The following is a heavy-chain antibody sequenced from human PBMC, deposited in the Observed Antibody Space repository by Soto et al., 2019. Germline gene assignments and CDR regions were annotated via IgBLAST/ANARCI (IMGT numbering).Heavy chain of an antibody. CDR3: ARTGDGHHDFLDY. CDR1: GFTFSSYW. Sequence: GGSLRLSCAASGFTFSSYWMNWVRQAPGKGLEWVANVNQDGNEDNLLDSVKGRFTISRDNAKNSLFLQMNSLRVDDTAVYYCARTGDGHHDFLDYWGQGALVTVSS. CDR2: VNQDGNED. J-gene: IGHJ4*02. V-gene: IGHV3-7*01. D-gene: IGHD1-1*01.